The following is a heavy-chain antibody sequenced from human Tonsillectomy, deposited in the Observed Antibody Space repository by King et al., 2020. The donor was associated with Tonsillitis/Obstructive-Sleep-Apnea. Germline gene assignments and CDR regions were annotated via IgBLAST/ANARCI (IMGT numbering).Heavy chain of an antibody. D-gene: IGHD3-9*01. CDR2: IDPSDSYT. Sequence: QLVQSGAEVKKPGESLRISCKGSGYSFTSYWIDWVRQMPGKGLEWMATIDPSDSYTNYSPSFQGHVTISADKSITTAYLQWSRLKASDTAMYYCARRYFDGHYYYYMEVWGKGTTVTVSS. CDR3: ARRYFDGHYYYYMEV. J-gene: IGHJ6*03. V-gene: IGHV5-10-1*01. CDR1: GYSFTSYW.